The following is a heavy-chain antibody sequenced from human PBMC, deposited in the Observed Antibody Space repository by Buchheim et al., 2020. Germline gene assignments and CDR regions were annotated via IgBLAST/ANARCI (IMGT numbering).Heavy chain of an antibody. D-gene: IGHD3-3*01. V-gene: IGHV1-2*02. CDR1: GYTFTGYY. CDR3: ARAPMYYDFWSGYRPRDNWFDP. J-gene: IGHJ5*02. Sequence: QVQLVQSGAEVKKPGASVKVSCKASGYTFTGYYMHWVRQAPGQGLEWMGWINPNSGGTNYAQKFQGRVTMTRDTSISTAYMELSRLRSDDTAVYYCARAPMYYDFWSGYRPRDNWFDPWGQGTL. CDR2: INPNSGGT.